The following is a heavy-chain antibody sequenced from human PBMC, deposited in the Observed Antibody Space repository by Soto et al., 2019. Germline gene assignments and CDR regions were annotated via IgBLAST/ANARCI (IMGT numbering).Heavy chain of an antibody. J-gene: IGHJ5*02. CDR3: ARGIKYGAYSRWFDP. V-gene: IGHV4-30-4*01. Sequence: PSETLSLTCTVSGGSISSGDYYWSWVSKPPGKGLEWIGYIYYSGSTYYNPSLKSRVTISVDTSKIRFSLKLISVTAADTAVFFCARGIKYGAYSRWFDPSGQGTLVTVSS. CDR1: GGSISSGDYY. CDR2: IYYSGST. D-gene: IGHD4-17*01.